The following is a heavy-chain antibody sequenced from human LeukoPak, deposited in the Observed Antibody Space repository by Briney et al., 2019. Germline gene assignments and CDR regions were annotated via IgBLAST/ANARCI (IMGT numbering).Heavy chain of an antibody. CDR2: ISAYNGNT. CDR3: ARDGGYCSGGSCYPANWFDP. V-gene: IGHV1-18*01. J-gene: IGHJ5*02. Sequence: GASVKVSCKASGYTFTSYGLSWVRQAPGQGLEWMGWISAYNGNTNYAQKLQGRVTMTTDTSTSTAYMELRSLRSDDTAVYYCARDGGYCSGGSCYPANWFDPWGQGTLVTVSS. CDR1: GYTFTSYG. D-gene: IGHD2-15*01.